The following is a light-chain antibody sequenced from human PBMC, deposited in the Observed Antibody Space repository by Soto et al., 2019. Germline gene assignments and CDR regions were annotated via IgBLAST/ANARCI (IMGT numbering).Light chain of an antibody. V-gene: IGKV3-11*01. CDR1: ENVRTF. Sequence: EVVLTQSPATLSLSPGERATLSCRASENVRTFVDWYQQKPGQAPRLLIYGASNRATGIPARFSGSGSGTDFTLTISSLRSEDSAIYYCQQYFEWPPMTFGQGTKVEI. CDR3: QQYFEWPPMT. CDR2: GAS. J-gene: IGKJ1*01.